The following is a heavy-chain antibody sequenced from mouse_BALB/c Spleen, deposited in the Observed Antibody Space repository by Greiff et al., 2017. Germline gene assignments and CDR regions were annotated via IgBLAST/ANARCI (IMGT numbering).Heavy chain of an antibody. V-gene: IGHV6-6*02. J-gene: IGHJ2*01. CDR2: IRLKSDNYAT. Sequence: EVKLMESGGGLVQPGGSMKLSCVASGFTFSSYWMSWVRQSPEKGLEWVAEIRLKSDNYATHYAESVKGKFTISRDDSKSRLYLQMNSLRAEDTGIYYCTGRYGGFDCWGQGTTLTVSS. CDR1: GFTFSSYW. D-gene: IGHD2-14*01. CDR3: TGRYGGFDC.